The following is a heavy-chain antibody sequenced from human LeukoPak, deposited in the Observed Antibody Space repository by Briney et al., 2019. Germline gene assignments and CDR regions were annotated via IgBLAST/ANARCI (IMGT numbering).Heavy chain of an antibody. Sequence: GGSLRLSCAASGFTFSSYGMHWVRQAPGKGLEWVAVIWYDGSNKYYADSVKGRFTISRDNSKNTLYLQMNSLRAEDTAVYYCARDRWHSSSWYSYYYYYGMDVWGQGTTVTVSS. V-gene: IGHV3-33*01. CDR3: ARDRWHSSSWYSYYYYYGMDV. J-gene: IGHJ6*02. CDR1: GFTFSSYG. CDR2: IWYDGSNK. D-gene: IGHD6-13*01.